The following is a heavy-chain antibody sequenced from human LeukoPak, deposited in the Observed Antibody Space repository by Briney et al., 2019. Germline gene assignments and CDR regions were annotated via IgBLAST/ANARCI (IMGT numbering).Heavy chain of an antibody. CDR2: IKEDGSEI. CDR3: ARDRGYSTFDY. J-gene: IGHJ4*02. D-gene: IGHD4-23*01. Sequence: PGGSLRLSCAASGFTFSSYAMHWVRQAPGKGLEWEANIKEDGSEINYVDSVKGRFTISRDNAKNSLYLQMNSLRVDDTAVYYCARDRGYSTFDYWGQGTLVTVSS. CDR1: GFTFSSYA. V-gene: IGHV3-7*01.